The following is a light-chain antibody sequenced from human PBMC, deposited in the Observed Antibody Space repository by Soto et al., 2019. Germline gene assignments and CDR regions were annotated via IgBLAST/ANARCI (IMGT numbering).Light chain of an antibody. V-gene: IGKV1-5*01. CDR1: ESISTW. J-gene: IGKJ4*01. CDR2: GAS. CDR3: QQRSNWPT. Sequence: DIQMTQSPSTLSASVGDRVTITCRASESISTWLAWYQQKPGKSPKLLIYGASNLERGVPSRFSGSGSVTEFTLTISSLEPEDFAVYYCQQRSNWPTFGGGTKVDIK.